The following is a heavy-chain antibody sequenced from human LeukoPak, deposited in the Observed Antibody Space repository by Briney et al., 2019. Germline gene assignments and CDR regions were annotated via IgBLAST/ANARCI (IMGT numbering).Heavy chain of an antibody. D-gene: IGHD3-22*01. J-gene: IGHJ4*02. CDR3: ARDGLEYYYDSSGYQTHFDY. Sequence: ASVKVSCKASGYTFTSYDINWVRQATGQGLESMGWMNPNSGDTGYAQRFQGRVTMTTDTSTSTAYMELRSLRSDDTAVYYCARDGLEYYYDSSGYQTHFDYWGQGTLVTVSS. CDR1: GYTFTSYD. CDR2: MNPNSGDT. V-gene: IGHV1-8*01.